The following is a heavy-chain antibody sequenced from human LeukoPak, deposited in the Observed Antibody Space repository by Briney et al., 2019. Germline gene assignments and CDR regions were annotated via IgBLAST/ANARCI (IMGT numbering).Heavy chain of an antibody. CDR3: ARVPPPLAVFDY. CDR1: GGSISSGDYY. J-gene: IGHJ4*02. V-gene: IGHV4-61*08. Sequence: SETLSLTCTVSGGSISSGDYYWSWIRQPPGKGLEWIGYIYYSGSTNYNPSLKSRVTISVDTSKNQFSLKLSSVTAADTAVYYCARVPPPLAVFDYWGQGTLVTVSS. CDR2: IYYSGST.